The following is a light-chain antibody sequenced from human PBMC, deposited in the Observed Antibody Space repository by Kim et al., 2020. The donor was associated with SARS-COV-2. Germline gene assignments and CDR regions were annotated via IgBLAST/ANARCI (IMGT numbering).Light chain of an antibody. J-gene: IGLJ2*01. CDR1: AGAVTSAYY. CDR3: LLFNGGAPV. V-gene: IGLV7-43*01. Sequence: PGGTVPLTCASSAGAVTSAYYPNWFQQKPGQAPRSLIYNTDNKHSWTPARFSGSLLGGRAALTLSGVQPEDEADYYCLLFNGGAPVFGGGTQLTVL. CDR2: NTD.